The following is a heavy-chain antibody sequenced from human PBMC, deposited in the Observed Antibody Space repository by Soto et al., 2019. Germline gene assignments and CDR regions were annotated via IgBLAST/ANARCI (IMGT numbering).Heavy chain of an antibody. CDR2: ITSSGSTT. Sequence: DVHLVESGGGLAQPRGSLRLSCAASGFTFSSYEMNWVRQAPGKGLEWISYITSSGSTTYYADSVKGRFTISRDNAKNSLYLQMNSLRADDTAVYYCARGNSPVNVYWGQGTLVTVSS. V-gene: IGHV3-48*03. CDR3: ARGNSPVNVY. CDR1: GFTFSSYE. J-gene: IGHJ4*02. D-gene: IGHD3-16*02.